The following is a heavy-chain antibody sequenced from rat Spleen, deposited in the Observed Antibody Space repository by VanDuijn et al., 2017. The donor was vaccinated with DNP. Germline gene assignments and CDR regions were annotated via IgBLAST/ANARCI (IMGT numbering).Heavy chain of an antibody. D-gene: IGHD5-1*01. CDR1: GFSLTIYN. V-gene: IGHV2-41*01. CDR3: TRGTGSSQGGTWDY. Sequence: QVQLKESGPGLVQPSQTLSLTCTVAGFSLTIYNVHWVRQPPGKGLEWMATIWSNGGTDYNLAIKSRLSISRDTSKSQVFLKMNRLETEDTAIYFCTRGTGSSQGGTWDYWGQGVMVTVSS. J-gene: IGHJ2*01. CDR2: IWSNGGT.